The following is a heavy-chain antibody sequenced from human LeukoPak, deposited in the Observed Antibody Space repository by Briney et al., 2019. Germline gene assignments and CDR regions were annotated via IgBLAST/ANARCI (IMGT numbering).Heavy chain of an antibody. V-gene: IGHV4-39*01. CDR2: IVYSGST. J-gene: IGHJ5*02. Sequence: PSETLSLTCTVSGDSFSYFYWSWIRQPLGKGLEWIGSIVYSGSTYYNPSLKSRVTISADTSENQFSLKLSSVTAADTAVYYCARHFFDWFRMKWFDPWGQGTLVTVSS. D-gene: IGHD3-9*01. CDR3: ARHFFDWFRMKWFDP. CDR1: GDSFSYFY.